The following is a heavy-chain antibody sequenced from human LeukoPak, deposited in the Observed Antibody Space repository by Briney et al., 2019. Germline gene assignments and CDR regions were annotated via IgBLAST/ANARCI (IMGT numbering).Heavy chain of an antibody. CDR3: ARDGRGAAAVY. CDR2: IKQDGSEK. D-gene: IGHD6-13*01. J-gene: IGHJ4*02. CDR1: GFTFSSYW. Sequence: GGSLRLSCAASGFTFSSYWMSWVRQAPGKGVEWVANIKQDGSEKYYVDSVKGRFTISRDNATDSLYLQRNSRRAEDTALYYCARDGRGAAAVYWGQGTLVTVPS. V-gene: IGHV3-7*03.